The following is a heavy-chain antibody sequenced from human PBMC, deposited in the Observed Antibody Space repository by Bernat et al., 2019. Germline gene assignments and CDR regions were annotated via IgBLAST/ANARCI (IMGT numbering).Heavy chain of an antibody. V-gene: IGHV3-30*01. CDR3: ASDIYGETFDY. Sequence: QVQLVEYGGGVVQPGRSLRVSCAASGFTFSTYAMHWVRQAPGKGLEWVAAISYHGRDKYYADSVKGRFTISRDNSNNTLYLQMNSLRAEDTAVYYCASDIYGETFDYWGQGALVPVSS. CDR1: GFTFSTYA. CDR2: ISYHGRDK. J-gene: IGHJ4*02. D-gene: IGHD4-17*01.